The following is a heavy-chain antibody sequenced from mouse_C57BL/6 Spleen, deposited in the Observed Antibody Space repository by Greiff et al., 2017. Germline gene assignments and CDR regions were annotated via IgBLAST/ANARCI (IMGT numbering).Heavy chain of an antibody. J-gene: IGHJ1*03. Sequence: QVQLQQPGAELVKPGASVKLSCKASGYTFTSYWMHWVQQRPGRGLEWIGRIDPNSGGTKYTEKLKSKATLTVDKPSSTAYLQLSSLTSEDSAVYDCARPLYGSGYVGYFDVWGTGTTVTVSS. D-gene: IGHD1-1*01. V-gene: IGHV1-72*01. CDR3: ARPLYGSGYVGYFDV. CDR2: IDPNSGGT. CDR1: GYTFTSYW.